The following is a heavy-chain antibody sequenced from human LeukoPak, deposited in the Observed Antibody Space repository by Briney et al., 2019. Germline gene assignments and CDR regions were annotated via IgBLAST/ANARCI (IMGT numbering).Heavy chain of an antibody. Sequence: GGSLRLSCAASGFTFSSYWMNWVRQAPGKGLEWVANIKHDGSDKYYVDSVKGRFTISRDNAKNSLYLQMNSLRAEDTAVYYCAREASDYYDSSGGFDYWGQGTLVTVSS. CDR1: GFTFSSYW. D-gene: IGHD3-22*01. J-gene: IGHJ4*02. CDR2: IKHDGSDK. V-gene: IGHV3-7*01. CDR3: AREASDYYDSSGGFDY.